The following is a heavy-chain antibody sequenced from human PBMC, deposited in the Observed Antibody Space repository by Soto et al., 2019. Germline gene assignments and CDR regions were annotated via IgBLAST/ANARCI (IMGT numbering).Heavy chain of an antibody. CDR2: IDPSDSYT. D-gene: IGHD6-19*01. J-gene: IGHJ6*02. CDR3: ARLCSSGWYGEYYYYCGMDV. V-gene: IGHV5-10-1*01. CDR1: GYSFTSYW. Sequence: GESLKISCKGSGYSFTSYWISWVRQMPGKGLEWMGRIDPSDSYTNYSPSFQGHVTISADKSISTAYLQWSSLKASDTAMYYCARLCSSGWYGEYYYYCGMDVWGQGTTVTVSS.